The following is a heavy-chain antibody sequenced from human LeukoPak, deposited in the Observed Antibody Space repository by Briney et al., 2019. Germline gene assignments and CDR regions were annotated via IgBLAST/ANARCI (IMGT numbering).Heavy chain of an antibody. V-gene: IGHV3-21*01. CDR2: ISSSSSYI. J-gene: IGHJ3*02. Sequence: PGGSLRLSCAASGFTFSIYSMNWVRQAPGKGLEWVSPISSSSSYIYYADSVKGRFTISRDNAKNSLYLQMNSLRAEDTAVYYCARGSLDAFDIWGQGTMVTVSS. CDR3: ARGSLDAFDI. CDR1: GFTFSIYS.